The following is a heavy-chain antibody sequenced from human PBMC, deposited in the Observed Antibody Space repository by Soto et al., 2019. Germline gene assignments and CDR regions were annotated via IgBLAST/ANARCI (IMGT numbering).Heavy chain of an antibody. CDR1: GGSLSSSDSY. J-gene: IGHJ4*02. CDR3: ARLGHGTTGTTL. Sequence: QLQLQESGPGLVKPSETLSLTCAVSGGSLSSSDSYWGWIRQPPGKGLEWIGSINDSGNTYYTTSLRSRVTISADTSKNQFSLKVNSVTATDTAVYYCARLGHGTTGTTLWGQGTLVVVSS. D-gene: IGHD1-1*01. CDR2: INDSGNT. V-gene: IGHV4-39*01.